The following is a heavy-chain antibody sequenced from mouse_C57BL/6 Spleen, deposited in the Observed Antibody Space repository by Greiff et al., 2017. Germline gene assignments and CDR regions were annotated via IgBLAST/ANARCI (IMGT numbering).Heavy chain of an antibody. J-gene: IGHJ3*01. CDR3: ANGPYGNPFAY. Sequence: EVKLMESGGGLVKPGGSLKLSCAASGFTFSDYGMHWVRQAPEKGLEWVAYISSGSSTIYYADTVKGRFTISRDNAKNTLFLQMTSLRSEDTAMYYGANGPYGNPFAYWGQGTLVTVSA. V-gene: IGHV5-17*01. D-gene: IGHD2-1*01. CDR2: ISSGSSTI. CDR1: GFTFSDYG.